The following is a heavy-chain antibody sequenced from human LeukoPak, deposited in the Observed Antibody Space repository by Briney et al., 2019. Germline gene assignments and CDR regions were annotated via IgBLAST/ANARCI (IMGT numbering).Heavy chain of an antibody. D-gene: IGHD2-2*01. CDR1: GWSFNDHY. CDR3: ARGQVPAARGYNWFDP. J-gene: IGHJ5*02. CDR2: INARGDT. Sequence: SETLSLTCAVYGWSFNDHYWNWTRQPPGKGLEWIGEINARGDTNFNPSLKSRVTISVDSSKNQFSLTLRSMIAADTAVYYCARGQVPAARGYNWFDPWGQGTLVTVSS. V-gene: IGHV4-34*01.